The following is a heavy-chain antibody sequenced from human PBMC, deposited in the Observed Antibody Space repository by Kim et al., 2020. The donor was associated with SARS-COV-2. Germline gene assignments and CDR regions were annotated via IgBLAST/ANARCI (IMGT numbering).Heavy chain of an antibody. D-gene: IGHD2-2*01. CDR2: ISSSSSTI. CDR1: GFTFSGYS. V-gene: IGHV3-48*04. CDR3: ARPSVVPAAMSDFDY. J-gene: IGHJ4*02. Sequence: GGSLRLSCAASGFTFSGYSMNWVRQAPGKGLEWVSYISSSSSTIYYADSVKGRFTISRDNAKNSLYLQMNSLRAEDTAVYYCARPSVVPAAMSDFDYWGQGTLVTVSS.